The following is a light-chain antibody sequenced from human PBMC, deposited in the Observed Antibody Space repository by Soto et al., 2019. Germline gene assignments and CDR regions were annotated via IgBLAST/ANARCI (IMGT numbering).Light chain of an antibody. J-gene: IGKJ1*01. V-gene: IGKV1-5*03. Sequence: DIHMTQSPSSLSASVGDSVTITCRASQTIDIWLAWYQQKPGKAPKLLITQVSSLERGVPLRLSGSGSGADFTLTINNVQPGDLATYNCQQYKDFSRAFGEGTKEQI. CDR2: QVS. CDR3: QQYKDFSRA. CDR1: QTIDIW.